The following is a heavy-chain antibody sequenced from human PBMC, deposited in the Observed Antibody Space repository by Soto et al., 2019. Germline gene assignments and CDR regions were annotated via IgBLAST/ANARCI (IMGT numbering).Heavy chain of an antibody. Sequence: GGSLRLSCAASGFTFSSYWMHWVRQAPGKGLVWVSRMNSDGSSTTYADSVKGRFTISRDNAKNTLYLQMNSLRAEDTAVYYCAKVMDIVVVVAALLDGMDVWGQGTTVTVSS. CDR1: GFTFSSYW. D-gene: IGHD2-15*01. J-gene: IGHJ6*02. V-gene: IGHV3-74*01. CDR3: AKVMDIVVVVAALLDGMDV. CDR2: MNSDGSST.